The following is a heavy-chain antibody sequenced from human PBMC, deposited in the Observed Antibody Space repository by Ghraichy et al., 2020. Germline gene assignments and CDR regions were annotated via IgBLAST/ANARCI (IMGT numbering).Heavy chain of an antibody. D-gene: IGHD6-13*01. Sequence: SETLSLTCAVYGGSFSGYYWSWIRQPPGKGLEWIGEINHSGSTNYNPSLKSRVTISVDTSKNQFSLKLSSVTAADTAVYYCARGRRSSWSNFDYWGQGTLVTVSS. J-gene: IGHJ4*02. CDR1: GGSFSGYY. CDR2: INHSGST. CDR3: ARGRRSSWSNFDY. V-gene: IGHV4-34*01.